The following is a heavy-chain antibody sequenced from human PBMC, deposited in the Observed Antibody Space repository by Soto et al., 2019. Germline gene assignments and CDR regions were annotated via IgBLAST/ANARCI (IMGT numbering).Heavy chain of an antibody. CDR1: GFTFSSYE. CDR3: ARDILGYCSSTSCKYYYYYYGMDV. D-gene: IGHD2-2*01. Sequence: EVQLVESGGGLVQPGGSLRLSCAASGFTFSSYEMNWVRQAPGKGLEWVSYISSSGSTIYYADSVKGRFTISRDNAKNSLYLQMNSLRAEDTAVYYCARDILGYCSSTSCKYYYYYYGMDVWGQGTTVPVSS. J-gene: IGHJ6*02. V-gene: IGHV3-48*03. CDR2: ISSSGSTI.